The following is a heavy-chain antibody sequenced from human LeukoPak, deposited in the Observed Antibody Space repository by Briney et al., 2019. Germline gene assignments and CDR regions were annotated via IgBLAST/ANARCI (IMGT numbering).Heavy chain of an antibody. D-gene: IGHD3-10*01. V-gene: IGHV3-7*01. CDR2: IKQDGSEK. Sequence: PGGSLRLSCAASGFTFGNAWMSWVRQAPGKGLEWVANIKQDGSEKYYVDSVKGRFTISRDNAKNSLYLQMNSLRPEDTAVYYCARARLQYGSGSLPRVGLWDYWGQGTLVTVSS. J-gene: IGHJ4*02. CDR3: ARARLQYGSGSLPRVGLWDY. CDR1: GFTFGNAW.